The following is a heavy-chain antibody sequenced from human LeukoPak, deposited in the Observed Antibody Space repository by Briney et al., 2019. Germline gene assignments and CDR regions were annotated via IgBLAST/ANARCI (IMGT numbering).Heavy chain of an antibody. J-gene: IGHJ6*03. D-gene: IGHD3-10*01. CDR3: AGGVTMVRGVIMGYYYYMDV. CDR2: IYTSGST. Sequence: SETLSLTCTVSGGSISSYYWSWIRQPAGKGLEWIGRIYTSGSTNYNPSLKSRVTMSVDTSKNQFSLKLSSVTAADTAVYYCAGGVTMVRGVIMGYYYYMDVWGKGTTVTVSS. CDR1: GGSISSYY. V-gene: IGHV4-4*07.